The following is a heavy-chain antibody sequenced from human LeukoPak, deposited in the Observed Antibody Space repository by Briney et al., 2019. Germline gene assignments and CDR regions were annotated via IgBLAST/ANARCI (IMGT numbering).Heavy chain of an antibody. D-gene: IGHD3-16*02. V-gene: IGHV3-7*03. J-gene: IGHJ4*02. Sequence: PGGSLRLSCAASGFTFSSYWMSWVRQAPGKGLEWVANIKQDGSEKYYVDSVKGRFTISRDNAKNSLYLQMNSLRAEDTAVYYCAREFDDYVWGSYRYPILGYWGQGTLVTVSS. CDR2: IKQDGSEK. CDR1: GFTFSSYW. CDR3: AREFDDYVWGSYRYPILGY.